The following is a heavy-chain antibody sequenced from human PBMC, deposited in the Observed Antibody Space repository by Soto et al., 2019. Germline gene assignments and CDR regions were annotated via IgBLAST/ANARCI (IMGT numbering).Heavy chain of an antibody. CDR3: AKGGRQWLVTSDFNY. CDR2: ISYDGSKK. D-gene: IGHD6-19*01. Sequence: GGSLRLSCAVSGFTFSSYGMHWVRQAPGKGLECVAFISYDGSKKYYADSVKGRFTISRDSSKNTVSLEMTSLRAEDTAVYYCAKGGRQWLVTSDFNYWGQGALVTVSS. J-gene: IGHJ4*02. V-gene: IGHV3-30*18. CDR1: GFTFSSYG.